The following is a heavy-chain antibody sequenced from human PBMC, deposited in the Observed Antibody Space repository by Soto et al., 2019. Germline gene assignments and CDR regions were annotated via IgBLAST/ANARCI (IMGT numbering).Heavy chain of an antibody. J-gene: IGHJ6*02. V-gene: IGHV1-8*01. CDR1: GYTFTSYD. CDR2: MNPNSGNT. Sequence: QVQLVQSGAEVKKPGASVKVSCKASGYTFTSYDINWVRQATGQGLEWMGWMNPNSGNTGYAQKFQGRVTMTMNTTIITAYMELTSLRSEDTAVYYCAGVPDYSNMDVWGQGTTVTFSS. D-gene: IGHD4-4*01. CDR3: AGVPDYSNMDV.